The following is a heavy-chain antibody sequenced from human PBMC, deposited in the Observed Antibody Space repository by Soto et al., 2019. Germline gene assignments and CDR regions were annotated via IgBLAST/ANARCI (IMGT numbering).Heavy chain of an antibody. D-gene: IGHD3-3*01. CDR2: IYYSGST. CDR3: RYYDFWSGYYPPYGMDV. CDR1: GGSISSSSYY. V-gene: IGHV4-39*01. Sequence: PSETLSLTCTVSGGSISSSSYYWGWIRQPPGKGLEWIGSIYYSGSTYYNPSLKSRVTISVDTSKNQFSLKLSSVTAANTAVYYCRYYDFWSGYYPPYGMDVWGQGTTVTVSS. J-gene: IGHJ6*02.